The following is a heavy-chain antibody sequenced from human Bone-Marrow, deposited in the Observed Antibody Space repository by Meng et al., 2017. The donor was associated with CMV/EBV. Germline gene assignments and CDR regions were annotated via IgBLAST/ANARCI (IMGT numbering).Heavy chain of an antibody. V-gene: IGHV3-30*02. D-gene: IGHD2/OR15-2a*01. J-gene: IGHJ4*02. CDR1: GFTSSSYG. Sequence: GGSLRPSCEASGFTSSSYGMHWVRQAPGKGLGWVAFIRYDGSNKYYADSVKGRFTISRDNSKNTLYLQMNSLRAEDTAVYYCAKDFSLLWSTVDFDYWGQGTLVTVSS. CDR3: AKDFSLLWSTVDFDY. CDR2: IRYDGSNK.